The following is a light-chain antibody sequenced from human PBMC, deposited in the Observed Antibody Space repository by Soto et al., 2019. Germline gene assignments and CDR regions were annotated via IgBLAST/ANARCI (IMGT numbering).Light chain of an antibody. J-gene: IGKJ4*01. CDR3: QQRTNSPLT. CDR1: QSVSSY. Sequence: EIVLTQSPATLSLSPGERATLSCRASQSVSSYLAWYQQQPGQAPRLLIYDAANMATGIPARFSGSGSGTDFTLTISSLEPAAFEVYYCQQRTNSPLTFGGGTKVAIK. V-gene: IGKV3-11*01. CDR2: DAA.